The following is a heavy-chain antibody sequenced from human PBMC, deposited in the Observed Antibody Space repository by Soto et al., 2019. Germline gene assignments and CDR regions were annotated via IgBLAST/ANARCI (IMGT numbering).Heavy chain of an antibody. Sequence: ASVKVSCKASDDSLSSHFIHWVRQAPGEGLEWMGIINPGPNGASYSKEFQGRLTLTSDMPSRTVYMQLSNLRSDDTAVYYCAGAPSRVSSVVAAYWGQGTLVTVSS. CDR3: AGAPSRVSSVVAAY. J-gene: IGHJ4*02. V-gene: IGHV1-46*01. CDR2: INPGPNGA. D-gene: IGHD2-15*01. CDR1: DDSLSSHF.